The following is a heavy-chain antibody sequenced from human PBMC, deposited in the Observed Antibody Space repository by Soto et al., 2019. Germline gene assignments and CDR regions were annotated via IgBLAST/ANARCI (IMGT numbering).Heavy chain of an antibody. CDR1: GGSISSGGYY. CDR3: ARDLRYGSGSYRWFDP. J-gene: IGHJ5*02. CDR2: IYYSGST. D-gene: IGHD3-10*01. V-gene: IGHV4-31*03. Sequence: PSETLSLTCTVSGGSISSGGYYWSSIRQHPGKGLEWIGYIYYSGSTYYNPSLKSRVTISVDTSKNQFSLKLSSVTAADTAVYYCARDLRYGSGSYRWFDPWGQGTLVTVSS.